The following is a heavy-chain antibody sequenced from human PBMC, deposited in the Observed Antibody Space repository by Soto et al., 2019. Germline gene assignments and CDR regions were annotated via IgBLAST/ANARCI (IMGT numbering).Heavy chain of an antibody. CDR2: INSDGSGT. CDR1: GFTFSSYW. CDR3: ARERLVADAFDI. D-gene: IGHD5-12*01. V-gene: IGHV3-74*01. J-gene: IGHJ3*02. Sequence: GGSLRLSCAASGFTFSSYWMHWVRQAPGKGLVWVSRINSDGSGTSYADSVKGRFTISRDNAKNTLYLQMNSLRAEDTAVYYCARERLVADAFDIWGQGTMVTVSS.